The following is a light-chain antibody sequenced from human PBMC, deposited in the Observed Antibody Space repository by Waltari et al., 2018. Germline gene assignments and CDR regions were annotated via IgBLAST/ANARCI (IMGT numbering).Light chain of an antibody. J-gene: IGKJ2*01. CDR3: QQSYSSPYS. V-gene: IGKV1-39*01. CDR1: QGISNY. CDR2: FAS. Sequence: DIQMTQSPSSLSASVGDRVSLTCRASQGISNYLSWYQQKPGRAPKLMIYFASSLQTEVPSRFSGSGSGTDFALTIDCLQPDDFAVYYCQQSYSSPYSFGQGTKLEI.